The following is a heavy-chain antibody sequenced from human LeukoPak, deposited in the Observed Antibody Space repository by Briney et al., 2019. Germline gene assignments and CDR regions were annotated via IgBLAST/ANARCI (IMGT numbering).Heavy chain of an antibody. CDR2: ISGSGGTT. D-gene: IGHD2-2*02. CDR3: AKGGYCSSTSCYTYMDV. CDR1: GFTFSSYG. Sequence: GGTLRLSCAASGFTFSSYGMSWVRQAPGKGLEWVSAISGSGGTTYYADSVKGRFTISRDNSKNSLYLQMNSLRAEDTALYYFAKGGYCSSTSCYTYMDVWGKGTTVTVSS. V-gene: IGHV3-23*01. J-gene: IGHJ6*03.